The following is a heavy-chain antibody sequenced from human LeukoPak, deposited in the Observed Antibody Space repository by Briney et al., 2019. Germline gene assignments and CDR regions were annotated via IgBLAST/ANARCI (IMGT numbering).Heavy chain of an antibody. D-gene: IGHD1-26*01. CDR3: ARLREGSYYY. J-gene: IGHJ4*02. CDR1: GGSISSYY. V-gene: IGHV4-59*08. Sequence: SETLSLTCTVSGGSISSYYWSWIRQPPGKGLEWIGYIYYSGSTNYNPSLKSRVTISVDTSKNQFSLKLSSVTAADTAVYYCARLREGSYYYWGQGTLVTVSS. CDR2: IYYSGST.